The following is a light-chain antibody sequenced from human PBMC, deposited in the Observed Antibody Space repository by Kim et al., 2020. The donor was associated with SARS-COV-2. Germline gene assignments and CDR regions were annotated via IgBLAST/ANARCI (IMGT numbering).Light chain of an antibody. CDR2: GAS. J-gene: IGKJ5*01. CDR3: QQYNDWPPIT. CDR1: QSVSSN. Sequence: SPGERAAPSCRASQSVSSNLALYQQKPGQAPRLLIYGASTRATGIPARFSGSGSGTEFTLTISSLQSEDFAVYYCQQYNDWPPITFGQGTRLEIK. V-gene: IGKV3-15*01.